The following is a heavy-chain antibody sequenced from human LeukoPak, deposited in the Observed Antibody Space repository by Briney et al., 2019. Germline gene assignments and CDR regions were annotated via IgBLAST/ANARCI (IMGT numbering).Heavy chain of an antibody. V-gene: IGHV3-30*02. J-gene: IGHJ4*02. CDR3: AKEVEVATISLEFGY. D-gene: IGHD5-24*01. CDR2: IRYDGSNK. CDR1: GFTFSSYG. Sequence: PGGSLRLSCAASGFTFSSYGMHWVRQAPGKGLEWVAFIRYDGSNKYYADSVKGRFTISRDNSKNTLYLQMNSLRAEDTAVYYCAKEVEVATISLEFGYWGQGTLVTVSS.